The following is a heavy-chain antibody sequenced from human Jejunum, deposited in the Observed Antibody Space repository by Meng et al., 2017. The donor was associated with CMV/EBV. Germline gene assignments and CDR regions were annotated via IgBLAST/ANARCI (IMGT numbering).Heavy chain of an antibody. CDR2: IHHSGSA. CDR3: ASFDHIPRRNYFDY. V-gene: IGHV4-30-4*01. Sequence: GQLQESGPGLVEPSQTLSLTCTVSGGSMSSGNFYWSWIRQPPGKGLEWIGYIHHSGSAYYNPSLKSRVSISVDTSKNQFSLNLNSMTAADTAVYYCASFDHIPRRNYFDYWCQGTLVTVSS. J-gene: IGHJ4*02. CDR1: GGSMSSGNFY. D-gene: IGHD2-21*01.